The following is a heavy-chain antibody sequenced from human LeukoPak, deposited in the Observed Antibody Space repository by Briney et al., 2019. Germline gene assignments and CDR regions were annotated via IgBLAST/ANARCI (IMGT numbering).Heavy chain of an antibody. V-gene: IGHV3-30*03. J-gene: IGHJ4*02. Sequence: PGGSLRLSCAASGFTFSSYSMNWVRQAPGKGLEWVAIISSDGTDKYYADSVKGRFTISRDNSKNTLYLQMNSLRGEDTAVYYCATEDFGGLDYWGQGTLVTVSS. CDR2: ISSDGTDK. CDR3: ATEDFGGLDY. D-gene: IGHD4-23*01. CDR1: GFTFSSYS.